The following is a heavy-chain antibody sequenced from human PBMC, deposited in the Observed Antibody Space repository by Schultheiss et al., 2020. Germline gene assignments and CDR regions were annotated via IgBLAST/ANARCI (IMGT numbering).Heavy chain of an antibody. J-gene: IGHJ5*02. D-gene: IGHD6-19*01. CDR1: GGSISSGGYY. CDR3: ARVGWYVWFDP. V-gene: IGHV4-31*01. Sequence: SETLSLTCTVSGGSISSGGYYWSWIRQHPGKGLEWIGYIYYSGSTYYNPSLKSLVTISVDTSKNQFSLKLSSVTAADTAVYYCARVGWYVWFDPWGQGTLVTVSS. CDR2: IYYSGST.